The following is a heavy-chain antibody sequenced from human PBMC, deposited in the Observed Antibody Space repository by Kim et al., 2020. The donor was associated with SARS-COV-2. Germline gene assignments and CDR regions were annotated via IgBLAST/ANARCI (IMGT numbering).Heavy chain of an antibody. J-gene: IGHJ6*02. D-gene: IGHD5-12*01. CDR1: GLTVSSNY. CDR2: ISSDGRT. Sequence: GGSLIPSCAASGLTVSSNYMSWVRQAPGKGLEWVSVISSDGRTEYTDTVKGRFTISRDISKNTVYLQMNSLRAEDTAVYYCVRDKGSGYTGMGVWGQGTTVTVSS. V-gene: IGHV3-53*01. CDR3: VRDKGSGYTGMGV.